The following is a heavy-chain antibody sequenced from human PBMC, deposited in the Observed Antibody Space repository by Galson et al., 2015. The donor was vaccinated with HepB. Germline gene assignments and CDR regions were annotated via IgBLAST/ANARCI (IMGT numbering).Heavy chain of an antibody. CDR3: ARMYSGSY. CDR2: INNDGSST. V-gene: IGHV3-74*01. D-gene: IGHD1-26*01. CDR1: GFTFSSYW. J-gene: IGHJ4*02. Sequence: SLRLSCAASGFTFSSYWMHWVRQAPGKGLVWVSRINNDGSSTTYADSVKGRFTISRDNAKNTLYLQMNSLGAEDTAVYYCARMYSGSYWGQGALVTVSS.